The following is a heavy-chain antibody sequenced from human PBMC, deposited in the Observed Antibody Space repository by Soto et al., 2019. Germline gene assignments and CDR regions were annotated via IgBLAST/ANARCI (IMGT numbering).Heavy chain of an antibody. CDR3: ARAHM. Sequence: GGSLRLSCAASGFFFSHFWMSWVRQAPGKGLEFVANINPDGSAKSFVVSVKGRFTIARDNAKNSLFLEMNSLRVEDTAVYYCARAHMWGQGTLVTVSS. J-gene: IGHJ4*02. CDR2: INPDGSAK. V-gene: IGHV3-7*01. CDR1: GFFFSHFW.